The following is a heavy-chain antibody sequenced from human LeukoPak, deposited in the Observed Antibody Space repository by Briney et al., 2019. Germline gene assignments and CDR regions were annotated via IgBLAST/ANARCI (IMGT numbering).Heavy chain of an antibody. CDR1: GGSFSSGGYY. CDR2: SYHSEST. J-gene: IGHJ4*02. Sequence: PSETLSLTCAVSGGSFSSGGYYWSCIPQPPGKGLEWVVYSYHSESTYHNPSLQRRVTISVDTSKNQFSLNLSSVTAADTAVYYCARGGPLYHNIYWGQGTLVLVSS. D-gene: IGHD1-1*01. V-gene: IGHV4-30-2*01. CDR3: ARGGPLYHNIY.